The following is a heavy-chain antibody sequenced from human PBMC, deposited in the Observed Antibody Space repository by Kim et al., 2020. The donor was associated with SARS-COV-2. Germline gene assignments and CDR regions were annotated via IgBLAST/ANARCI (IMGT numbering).Heavy chain of an antibody. D-gene: IGHD3-10*01. J-gene: IGHJ6*02. CDR3: ARSYRARYMVRGKEGMDV. Sequence: GGSLRLSCAASGFTFSSYDMHWVRQATGKGLEWVSAIGTAGDTYYSGSVKGRFTISRENAKNSLYLQMNSLRAGDTAVYYCARSYRARYMVRGKEGMDVWGQGTTVTGSS. CDR2: IGTAGDT. V-gene: IGHV3-13*01. CDR1: GFTFSSYD.